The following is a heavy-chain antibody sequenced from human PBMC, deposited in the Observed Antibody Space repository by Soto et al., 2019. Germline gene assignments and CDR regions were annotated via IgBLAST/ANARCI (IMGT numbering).Heavy chain of an antibody. Sequence: EVQLWESGGGLVQPGGSLRLSCAASGFTFRSSPMSWVRRAPGKGLEWVSDINGGDDSKHYAESVRGRFTIIRDNSKNTMPLQMHSLRLEDPDMYYYDNDEHCGIYPPNTDHWGQGTQVTVSS. CDR3: DNDEHCGIYPPNTDH. CDR1: GFTFRSSP. J-gene: IGHJ4*02. CDR2: INGGDDSK. D-gene: IGHD3-3*02. V-gene: IGHV3-23*01.